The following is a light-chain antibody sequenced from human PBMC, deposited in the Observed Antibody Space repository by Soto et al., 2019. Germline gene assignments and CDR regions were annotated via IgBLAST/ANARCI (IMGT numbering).Light chain of an antibody. V-gene: IGKV3D-20*02. J-gene: IGKJ4*01. CDR3: QQRTNWPLT. Sequence: EVVLTQSPGTLSLSPGEGATLSCRASQSVRSGSLAWYQQKPGQAPRLLIYGASSRATGIPDRFSGSGSGTDFTLTISSLEPEDFAVYYCQQRTNWPLTFGGGTKVDIK. CDR2: GAS. CDR1: QSVRSGS.